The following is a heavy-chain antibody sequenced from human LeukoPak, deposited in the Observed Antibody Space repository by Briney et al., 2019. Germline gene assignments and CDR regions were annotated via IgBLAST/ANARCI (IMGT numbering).Heavy chain of an antibody. J-gene: IGHJ6*02. Sequence: SETLSLTCAVYGGSFSGYYWSWIRQPPGKGLEWIGEINHSGSTNYNPSLKSRVTISVDTSKNQFSLKLSSVTAADTAVYFCARGGGLDVWGQGATVTVSS. CDR2: INHSGST. CDR3: ARGGGLDV. CDR1: GGSFSGYY. V-gene: IGHV4-34*01.